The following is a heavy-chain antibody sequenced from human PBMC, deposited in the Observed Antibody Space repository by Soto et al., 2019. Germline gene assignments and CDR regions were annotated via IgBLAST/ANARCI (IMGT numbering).Heavy chain of an antibody. V-gene: IGHV1-18*01. CDR3: STFITVRGSLDLIYYHGMDV. CDR1: GYTFSNYG. CDR2: ISGYNGNT. J-gene: IGHJ6*02. D-gene: IGHD3-22*01. Sequence: ASVKVSCKTSGYTFSNYGINWVRQAPGQGLEWMGWISGYNGNTNYAQTVQGRVTMTTDTSTGTEYMELRSLKSDDTAIYYCSTFITVRGSLDLIYYHGMDVWGHGTTVPVSS.